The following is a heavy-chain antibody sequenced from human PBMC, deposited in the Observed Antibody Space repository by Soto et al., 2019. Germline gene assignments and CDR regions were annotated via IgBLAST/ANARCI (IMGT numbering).Heavy chain of an antibody. CDR2: IIPIFGTA. CDR1: GGTFSSYA. D-gene: IGHD2-2*01. CDR3: ARDGGRYCSRAGCFQGRGWSHNWFDR. Sequence: SVKVSCKASGGTFSSYAISWVRQAPGQGLEWMGGIIPIFGTANYAQKFQGRVTITADESTSTAYMELSSLRSEDTAVYYCARDGGRYCSRAGCFQGRGWSHNWFDRWGQGSLFTVAS. V-gene: IGHV1-69*13. J-gene: IGHJ5*02.